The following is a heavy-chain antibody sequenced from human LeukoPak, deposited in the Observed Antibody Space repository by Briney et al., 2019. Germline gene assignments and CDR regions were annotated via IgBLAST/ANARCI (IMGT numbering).Heavy chain of an antibody. J-gene: IGHJ4*02. CDR1: GFTFSSYA. V-gene: IGHV3-30-3*01. D-gene: IGHD3-22*01. Sequence: HTGRSLRLSCAASGFTFSSYAMHWVRQAPGKGLEWVAVISYDGSNKYYADSVKGRFTISRDNSKNTLYLQMNSLRAEDTAVYYCARGAYYDSSGSLDYWGQGTLVTVSS. CDR2: ISYDGSNK. CDR3: ARGAYYDSSGSLDY.